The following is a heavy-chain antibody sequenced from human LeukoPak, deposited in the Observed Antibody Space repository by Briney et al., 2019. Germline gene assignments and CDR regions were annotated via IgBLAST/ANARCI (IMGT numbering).Heavy chain of an antibody. CDR3: ARRNYHDSSGYYYRGAFDI. Sequence: SRVTISVDTSKNQFSLKLSSVTAADTAVYYCARRNYHDSSGYYYRGAFDIWGQGTMVTVSS. V-gene: IGHV4-59*08. D-gene: IGHD3-22*01. J-gene: IGHJ3*02.